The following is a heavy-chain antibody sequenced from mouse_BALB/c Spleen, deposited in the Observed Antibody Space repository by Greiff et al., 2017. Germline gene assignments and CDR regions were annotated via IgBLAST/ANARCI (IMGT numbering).Heavy chain of an antibody. CDR3: ARGDITTSWYFDV. Sequence: EVNVVESGGGLVKPGGSLKLSCAASGFTFSSYAMSWVRQTPEKRLEWVASISSGGSTYYPDSVKGRFTISRDNARNILYLQMSSLRSEDTAMYYCARGDITTSWYFDVWGAGTTVTVSS. V-gene: IGHV5-6-5*01. CDR1: GFTFSSYA. D-gene: IGHD1-2*01. J-gene: IGHJ1*01. CDR2: ISSGGST.